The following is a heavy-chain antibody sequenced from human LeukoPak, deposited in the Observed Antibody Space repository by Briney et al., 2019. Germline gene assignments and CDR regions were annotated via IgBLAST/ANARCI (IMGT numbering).Heavy chain of an antibody. CDR1: GFTFSDYY. V-gene: IGHV3-11*01. J-gene: IGHJ4*02. D-gene: IGHD5-24*01. CDR2: ISSSGSTI. Sequence: PGGSLRLSCAASGFTFSDYYMSWIRQAPGKGLEWVSYISSSGSTIYYADSVKGRFTISRDNAKNSLYLQMNSLRSDDTAVYYCARDMASRDGYTPAGYWGQGTLVTVSS. CDR3: ARDMASRDGYTPAGY.